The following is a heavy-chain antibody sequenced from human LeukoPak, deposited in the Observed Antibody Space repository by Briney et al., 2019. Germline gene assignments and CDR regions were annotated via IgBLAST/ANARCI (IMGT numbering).Heavy chain of an antibody. CDR2: ISYDGSNK. J-gene: IGHJ4*01. Sequence: QSGGSLRLSCAASGFTFSSYGMHWVRQAPGKGLEWVAIISYDGSNKYYADSVKGRFTISRDNSNNTLYLQMNSLRAEDTAVYYCAKKNYYDSSGYFSFYFDYWGQGTLVRLL. CDR3: AKKNYYDSSGYFSFYFDY. V-gene: IGHV3-30*18. D-gene: IGHD3-22*01. CDR1: GFTFSSYG.